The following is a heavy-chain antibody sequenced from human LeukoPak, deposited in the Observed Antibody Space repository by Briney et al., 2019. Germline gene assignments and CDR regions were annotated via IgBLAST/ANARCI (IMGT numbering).Heavy chain of an antibody. CDR2: IYHSGST. Sequence: PSETLSLTCTVSGGSISSGGYYWSWIRQPPGKGLEWIGYIYHSGSTYYNPSLKSRVTISVDRSKNQFSLKLSSVTAADTAVYYCARGDGSGSYHYYYYYGMDVWGQGTTVTVSS. D-gene: IGHD3-10*01. J-gene: IGHJ6*02. CDR3: ARGDGSGSYHYYYYYGMDV. V-gene: IGHV4-30-2*01. CDR1: GGSISSGGYY.